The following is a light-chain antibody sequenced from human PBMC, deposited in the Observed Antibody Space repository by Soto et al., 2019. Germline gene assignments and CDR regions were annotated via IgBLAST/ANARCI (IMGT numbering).Light chain of an antibody. V-gene: IGKV3-11*01. CDR2: DAS. J-gene: IGKJ1*01. CDR1: QSVSSY. Sequence: EIVLTQSPVTLSLSPGERATLSCRASQSVSSYLAWYQQRPGQAPRLLIYDASNRATGIPARFSGSGSGTDFTLTIDNLEPEDFAVYYCQQYGRAFGQGTKVDIK. CDR3: QQYGRA.